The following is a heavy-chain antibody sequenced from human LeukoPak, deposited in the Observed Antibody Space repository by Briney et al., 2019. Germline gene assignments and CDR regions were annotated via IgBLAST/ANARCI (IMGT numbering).Heavy chain of an antibody. D-gene: IGHD2-15*01. Sequence: GESLKISCKGSGYSFTSYWIGWVRQMPGKGLEWMGIIYPGDSDTRYSPSFQGQVTISADKSISTAYLPWSSLKASDTAMYYCARYVVVVAAGFDYYYMDVWGKGPTVTVSS. CDR1: GYSFTSYW. CDR2: IYPGDSDT. V-gene: IGHV5-51*01. CDR3: ARYVVVVAAGFDYYYMDV. J-gene: IGHJ6*03.